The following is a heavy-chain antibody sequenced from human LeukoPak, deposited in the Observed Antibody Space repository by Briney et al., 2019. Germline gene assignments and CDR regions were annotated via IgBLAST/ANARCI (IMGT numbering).Heavy chain of an antibody. Sequence: SETLSLTCAVYGGSFSGYYWSWIRQPPGKGLEWIGEINHSGSTSYNPSLKSRVTISVDTSKNQFSLKLSSVTAADTAVYYCARNRITMVRGVYMDVWGKGTTVTVSS. CDR1: GGSFSGYY. J-gene: IGHJ6*03. CDR2: INHSGST. D-gene: IGHD3-10*01. V-gene: IGHV4-34*01. CDR3: ARNRITMVRGVYMDV.